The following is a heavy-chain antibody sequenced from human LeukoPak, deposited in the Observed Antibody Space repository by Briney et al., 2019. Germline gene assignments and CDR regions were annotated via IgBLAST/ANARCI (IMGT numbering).Heavy chain of an antibody. D-gene: IGHD3-22*01. CDR2: IIPIFGTA. Sequence: GASVKVSCKASGGTFSSYAISWVRQAPGQGLEWMGGIIPIFGTADYAQKFQGRVTITADESTSTAYMELNSLRAEDTAVYYCAKDFSRRYYYDSSGNLDYWGQGTLVTVSS. CDR3: AKDFSRRYYYDSSGNLDY. CDR1: GGTFSSYA. J-gene: IGHJ4*02. V-gene: IGHV1-69*13.